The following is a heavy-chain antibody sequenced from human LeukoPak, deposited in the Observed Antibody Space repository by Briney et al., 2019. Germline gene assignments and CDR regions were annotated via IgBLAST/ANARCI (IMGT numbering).Heavy chain of an antibody. J-gene: IGHJ4*02. V-gene: IGHV1-69*05. D-gene: IGHD2-15*01. CDR2: IIPIFGTA. CDR3: GRKAGDCGGGSCYSIDY. CDR1: GGSFSREA. Sequence: ASVKVSCKAFGGSFSREAISWVRQAPGQGLEWMGGIIPIFGTANYAQKFQGRVTITTDESTSTAYMEVSSLRSEDTAVYYCGRKAGDCGGGSCYSIDYWGQGTLVTVSS.